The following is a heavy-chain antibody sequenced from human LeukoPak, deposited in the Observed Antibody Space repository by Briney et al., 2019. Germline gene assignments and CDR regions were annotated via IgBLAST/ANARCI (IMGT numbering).Heavy chain of an antibody. D-gene: IGHD2-2*01. Sequence: KSKADGGSTDYAAPVKGRFTISRDDSKNTLYLQMNSLRTEDTAVFYCSTYPYCHSSSCPTRYYYYGMDVWGQGTTVTVSS. CDR2: KSKADGGST. J-gene: IGHJ6*02. V-gene: IGHV3-15*01. CDR3: STYPYCHSSSCPTRYYYYGMDV.